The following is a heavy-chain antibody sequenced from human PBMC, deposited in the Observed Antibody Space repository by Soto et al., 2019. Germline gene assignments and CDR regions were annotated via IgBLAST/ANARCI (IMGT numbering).Heavy chain of an antibody. CDR2: IYYSGST. CDR1: GGSISSGDYY. CDR3: ARGSAYYYDSSGYYGY. Sequence: KSSETLSLTCTVSGGSISSGDYYWSWIRQPPGKGLEWIGYIYYSGSTYYNPSLKSRVTISVDTSKNQFSLKLSSVTAADTAVYYCARGSAYYYDSSGYYGYWGQGTLVTVSS. D-gene: IGHD3-22*01. V-gene: IGHV4-30-4*01. J-gene: IGHJ4*02.